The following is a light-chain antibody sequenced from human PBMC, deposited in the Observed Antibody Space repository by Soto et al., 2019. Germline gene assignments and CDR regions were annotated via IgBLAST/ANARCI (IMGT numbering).Light chain of an antibody. CDR1: SSDVGGYNY. Sequence: QSALTQPASVSGSPGQSITISCTGTSSDVGGYNYVSWYQHHPGKAPRLMIHEVTNRPSGVSNRFSGSKSGNTASLTISGLQAEDEADDYCSSYTSSSSYVFGTGTKLTVL. J-gene: IGLJ1*01. V-gene: IGLV2-14*01. CDR3: SSYTSSSSYV. CDR2: EVT.